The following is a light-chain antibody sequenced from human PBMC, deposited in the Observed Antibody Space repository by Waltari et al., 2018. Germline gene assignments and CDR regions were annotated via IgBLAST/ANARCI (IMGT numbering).Light chain of an antibody. CDR2: KAT. Sequence: IQMTQSPSTLSATVGDRVTITCRASQSISSWLAWYQQKPGKAPKLLISKATNLESGVPSRFSGSGSGTEFTLTISSLQPDDFASYYCHQYNDYSWTFGQGTKVEIK. V-gene: IGKV1-5*03. CDR3: HQYNDYSWT. J-gene: IGKJ1*01. CDR1: QSISSW.